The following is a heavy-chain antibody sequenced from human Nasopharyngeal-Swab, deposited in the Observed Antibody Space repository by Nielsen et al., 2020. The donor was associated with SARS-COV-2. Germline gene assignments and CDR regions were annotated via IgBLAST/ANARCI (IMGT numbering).Heavy chain of an antibody. V-gene: IGHV3-30*03. J-gene: IGHJ5*01. CDR2: ISYDGSNK. CDR1: GFTFSSYG. D-gene: IGHD4-17*01. CDR3: ARGSWGDYVARGTFDS. Sequence: GESLKISCAASGFTFSSYGMHWVRQAPGKGLEWVAVISYDGSNKYYADSVKGRFTISRDNSKNTLYLQMNSLRAEDTAVYYCARGSWGDYVARGTFDSWGQGTLVTVSS.